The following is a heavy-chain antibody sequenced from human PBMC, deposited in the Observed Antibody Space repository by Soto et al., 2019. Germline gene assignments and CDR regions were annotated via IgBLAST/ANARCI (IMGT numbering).Heavy chain of an antibody. D-gene: IGHD2-2*01. V-gene: IGHV4-4*02. J-gene: IGHJ4*02. CDR2: IYHSGST. CDR1: GGSISSSNW. Sequence: QVQLQESGPGLVKPSGTLSLTCAVSGGSISSSNWWSWVRQPPGKGLEWIGEIYHSGSTNYTPSLKRRVTISGDNAQSQFSLQLSSVTAADTALYYCARDPPLPAAMVDWGQGALVTVSS. CDR3: ARDPPLPAAMVD.